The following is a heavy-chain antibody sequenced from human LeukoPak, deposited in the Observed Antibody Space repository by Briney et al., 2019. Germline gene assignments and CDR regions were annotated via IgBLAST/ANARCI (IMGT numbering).Heavy chain of an antibody. CDR2: IRYDGSNE. CDR1: GFTFSSYG. J-gene: IGHJ4*02. Sequence: PGGSLRLSCAASGFTFSSYGMHWVRQAPGKGLEWVAFIRYDGSNEYYADSVKGRFTISRDNSKNTLYLQMNSLRAGDTAVYYCARASRSRTADFDYWGQGTLVTVSS. CDR3: ARASRSRTADFDY. V-gene: IGHV3-30*02. D-gene: IGHD1-1*01.